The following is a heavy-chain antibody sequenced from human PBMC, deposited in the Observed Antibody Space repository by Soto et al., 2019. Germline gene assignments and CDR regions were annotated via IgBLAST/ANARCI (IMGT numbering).Heavy chain of an antibody. J-gene: IGHJ6*03. Sequence: GASVKVSCKASGYTFTSYGISWVRQAPGQGLEWMGWISAYNGNTNYAQKLQGRVTMTTDTSTSTAYMELRSLRSDDTAVYYCAIDNIVVVPAANRYYYYMDVWGKGTTVTVSS. D-gene: IGHD2-2*01. CDR3: AIDNIVVVPAANRYYYYMDV. CDR1: GYTFTSYG. CDR2: ISAYNGNT. V-gene: IGHV1-18*01.